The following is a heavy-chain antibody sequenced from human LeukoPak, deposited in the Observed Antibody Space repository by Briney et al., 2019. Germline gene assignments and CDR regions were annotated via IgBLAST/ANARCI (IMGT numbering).Heavy chain of an antibody. CDR3: AREVGKQWLVPNYFDY. D-gene: IGHD6-19*01. CDR2: IYYSGST. Sequence: SETLSLTCTVSGGSISSDYWSWIRQPPGKGLEWIGYIYYSGSTNYNPSLKSRVTISVDTSKNQFSLKLSSVTAADTAVYYCAREVGKQWLVPNYFDYWGQGTLVTVSS. V-gene: IGHV4-59*01. J-gene: IGHJ4*02. CDR1: GGSISSDY.